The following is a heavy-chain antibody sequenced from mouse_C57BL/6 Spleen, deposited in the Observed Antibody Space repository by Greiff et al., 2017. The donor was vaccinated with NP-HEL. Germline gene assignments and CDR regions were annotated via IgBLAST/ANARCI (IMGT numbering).Heavy chain of an antibody. D-gene: IGHD1-1*01. CDR3: ARLPYYGSSYVNFY. CDR2: IFPGSGST. J-gene: IGHJ4*01. V-gene: IGHV1-75*01. Sequence: VQLQESGPELVKPGASVKISCKASGYTFTDYYINWVKQRPGQGLEWIGWIFPGSGSTYYNEKFKGKATLTVDKSSSTAYMLLSSLTSEDSAVYFCARLPYYGSSYVNFYWGQGTSVTVSS. CDR1: GYTFTDYY.